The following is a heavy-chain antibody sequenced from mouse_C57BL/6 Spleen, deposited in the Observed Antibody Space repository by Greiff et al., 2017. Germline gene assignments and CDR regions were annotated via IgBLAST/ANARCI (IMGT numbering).Heavy chain of an antibody. V-gene: IGHV1-9*01. CDR2: ILPGSGST. CDR3: ARSKELGPGFAY. CDR1: GYTFTGYW. D-gene: IGHD4-1*01. Sequence: QVQLQQSGAELMKPGASVKLSCKATGYTFTGYWIEWVKQRPGHGLEWIGEILPGSGSTNYTEQFKGKATFTADTSSNTAYMQLSSLTTEDSAIYYCARSKELGPGFAYWGQGTLGTVSA. J-gene: IGHJ3*01.